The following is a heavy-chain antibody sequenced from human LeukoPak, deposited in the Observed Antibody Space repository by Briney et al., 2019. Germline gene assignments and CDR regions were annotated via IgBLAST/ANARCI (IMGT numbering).Heavy chain of an antibody. CDR3: ASDDFWSGYYLNY. V-gene: IGHV4-38-2*01. CDR2: SYHSGSP. D-gene: IGHD3-3*01. J-gene: IGHJ4*02. CDR1: GYSISSGYY. Sequence: SETLSLTCAVSGYSISSGYYWGWIRQPPGKGLEWIGSSYHSGSPYYNPSLKSRVTISVDTSKNQFSLKLSSVTAADTAVYYCASDDFWSGYYLNYWGQGTLVTASS.